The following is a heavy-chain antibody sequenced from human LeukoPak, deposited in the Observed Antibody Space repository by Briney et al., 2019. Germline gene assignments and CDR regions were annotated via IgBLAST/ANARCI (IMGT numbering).Heavy chain of an antibody. J-gene: IGHJ4*02. CDR1: GFTFSSYA. CDR3: ARGAGYYDILTGYLFDY. CDR2: ISGSGGST. V-gene: IGHV3-23*01. D-gene: IGHD3-9*01. Sequence: GGSLRLSCAASGFTFSSYAMSWVRQAPGKGLEWVSAISGSGGSTYYADSVKGRFTISRDNSKNTLYLQMNSLRAEDTAVYYCARGAGYYDILTGYLFDYWGQGTLVTVSS.